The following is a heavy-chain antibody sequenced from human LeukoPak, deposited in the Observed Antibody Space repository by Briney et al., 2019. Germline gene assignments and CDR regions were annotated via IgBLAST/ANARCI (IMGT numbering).Heavy chain of an antibody. D-gene: IGHD2-21*01. Sequence: GGSLRLSCAASGFTFSSYGMHWVRQAPGKGLEWVSAISGSGGSTYYADSVKGRFTISRDNSKNTLYLQMNSLRAEDTAVYYCAKDEYSGDYFDYWGQGTWSPSPQ. CDR3: AKDEYSGDYFDY. J-gene: IGHJ4*02. V-gene: IGHV3-23*01. CDR2: ISGSGGST. CDR1: GFTFSSYG.